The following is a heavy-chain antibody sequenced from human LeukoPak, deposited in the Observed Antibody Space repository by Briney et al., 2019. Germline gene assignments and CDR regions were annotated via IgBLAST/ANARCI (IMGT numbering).Heavy chain of an antibody. V-gene: IGHV3-48*01. CDR2: ISSSSSTI. CDR3: ARDDHYNYYYMDV. J-gene: IGHJ6*03. Sequence: PGGSLRLSCAASEFIFSTYSMNWVRQAPGKGLEWVSYISSSSSTIYYADSVKGRFTISRDNAENSLYLQMNSLGAEDTAVYYCARDDHYNYYYMDVWGKGTTVTVSS. CDR1: EFIFSTYS.